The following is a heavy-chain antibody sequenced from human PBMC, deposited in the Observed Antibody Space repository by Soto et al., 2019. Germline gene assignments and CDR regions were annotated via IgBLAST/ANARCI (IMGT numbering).Heavy chain of an antibody. J-gene: IGHJ4*02. Sequence: GASVKVPCKASGDTFGINAIHGVLQAAVRWLEWMGGIIPMFPTTNYAQKFKGRLTIYADKSTGTAYMEMTSLRSEDTAVYYCTKDGDSADYGYWGQGTLVTVSS. D-gene: IGHD2-21*01. CDR2: IIPMFPTT. CDR3: TKDGDSADYGY. CDR1: GDTFGINA. V-gene: IGHV1-69*06.